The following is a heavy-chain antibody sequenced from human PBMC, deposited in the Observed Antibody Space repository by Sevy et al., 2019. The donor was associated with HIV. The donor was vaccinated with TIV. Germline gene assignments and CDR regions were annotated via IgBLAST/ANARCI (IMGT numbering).Heavy chain of an antibody. D-gene: IGHD6-19*01. J-gene: IGHJ4*02. CDR2: IIPILGSV. CDR3: ARGGGNGWYYFDY. CDR1: GGIFRSYG. Sequence: ASVKVSCKASGGIFRSYGISWVRQAHGQGLEWMGGIIPILGSVNYAQKFQGRVTITADESTQTAYMELSSLRSEDTAVYYCARGGGNGWYYFDYWGQETLVTVSS. V-gene: IGHV1-69*13.